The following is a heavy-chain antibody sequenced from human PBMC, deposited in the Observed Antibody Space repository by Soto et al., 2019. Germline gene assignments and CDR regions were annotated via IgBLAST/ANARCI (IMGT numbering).Heavy chain of an antibody. Sequence: QVQLQESGPGLVKPSETLSLTCTVSGGSSSSYYWSWIRQPPGKGLEWIGYIYYSGSTNYNPSLKSRATIAVDTSKNQFSLKLSSVTAADTAVYYCARRYGYSFDYWGQGTLVTVSS. CDR1: GGSSSSYY. CDR3: ARRYGYSFDY. CDR2: IYYSGST. V-gene: IGHV4-59*08. D-gene: IGHD1-20*01. J-gene: IGHJ4*02.